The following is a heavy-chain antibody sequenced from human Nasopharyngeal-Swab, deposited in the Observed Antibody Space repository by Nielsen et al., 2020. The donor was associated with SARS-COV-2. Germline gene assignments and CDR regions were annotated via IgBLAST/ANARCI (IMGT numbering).Heavy chain of an antibody. CDR3: ARAHTGYSSSWYGDGWFDP. J-gene: IGHJ5*02. Sequence: ASVKVSCKASGYTFTSYGISWVRQAPGQGLEWMGWINPNSGGTNYAQKFQGWVTMTRDTSISTAYMELSRLRSDDTAVYYCARAHTGYSSSWYGDGWFDPWGQGTLVTVSS. V-gene: IGHV1-2*04. CDR2: INPNSGGT. D-gene: IGHD6-13*01. CDR1: GYTFTSYG.